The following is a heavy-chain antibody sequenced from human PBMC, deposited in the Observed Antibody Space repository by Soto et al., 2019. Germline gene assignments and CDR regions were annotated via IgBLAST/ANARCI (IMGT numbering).Heavy chain of an antibody. CDR3: ARADYTPYYYYGMDV. CDR2: IDPGSGDI. V-gene: IGHV3-21*01. CDR1: GFTFSGYA. D-gene: IGHD4-4*01. J-gene: IGHJ6*02. Sequence: GGSLRLSCAASGFTFSGYAMTWVRQAPGKGLEWVSSIDPGSGDIYYADSVKGRFTISRDNAKNSLYLQMNSLRAEDTAVYYCARADYTPYYYYGMDVWGQGTTVTVSS.